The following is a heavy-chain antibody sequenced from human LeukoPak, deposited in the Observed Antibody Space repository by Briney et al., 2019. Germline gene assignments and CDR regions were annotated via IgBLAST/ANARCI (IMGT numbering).Heavy chain of an antibody. V-gene: IGHV4-59*01. CDR1: GGSISSYY. CDR2: IYYSGST. Sequence: PSETLSLTCTVPGGSISSYYWSWIRQPPGKGLEWIGYIYYSGSTNYNPSLKSRVTISVDTSKNQFSLKLSSVTAADTAVYYCARERSFGVVIISDDAFDIWGQGTMVTVSS. CDR3: ARERSFGVVIISDDAFDI. D-gene: IGHD3-3*01. J-gene: IGHJ3*02.